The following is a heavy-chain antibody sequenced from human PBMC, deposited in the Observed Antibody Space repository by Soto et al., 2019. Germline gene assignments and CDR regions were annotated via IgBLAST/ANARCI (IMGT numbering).Heavy chain of an antibody. V-gene: IGHV1-69*13. CDR2: IIPIFGTA. CDR3: ARDTKVAGGFDP. J-gene: IGHJ5*02. D-gene: IGHD2-15*01. Sequence: SVKVSCKASGGTFSSYAISWVRQAPGQGLEWMGGIIPIFGTANYAQKFQGRVTITADESTSTAYMELSSLRSEDTAVYYCARDTKVAGGFDPWGQGTLVTVSS. CDR1: GGTFSSYA.